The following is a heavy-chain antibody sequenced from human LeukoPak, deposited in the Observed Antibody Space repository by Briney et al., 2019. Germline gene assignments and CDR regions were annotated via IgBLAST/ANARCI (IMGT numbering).Heavy chain of an antibody. CDR3: AGTLSGGSRGDF. J-gene: IGHJ4*02. Sequence: GGSLRLSCAVSGFTFSTYAMHWVRQAPGEGLEYVSGISRDGGSTYYANSVKGRFTISRDNSKNTLYLQMGSLRAEGTAVYYCAGTLSGGSRGDFWGQGTLVTVSS. D-gene: IGHD2-15*01. CDR2: ISRDGGST. CDR1: GFTFSTYA. V-gene: IGHV3-64*01.